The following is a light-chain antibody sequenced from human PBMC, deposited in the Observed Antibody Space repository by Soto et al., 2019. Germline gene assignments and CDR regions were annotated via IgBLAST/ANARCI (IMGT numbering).Light chain of an antibody. CDR1: SSDVGSYNL. Sequence: QSVLTQPASVSGSPGQSITISCTGTSSDVGSYNLVSWYQQHPGKAPKLMIHEVSKRPSGVSNRFSGSKSGNTASLTISGLQAEDEADYYCCSYAGSSTLVFGTGTKLTVL. V-gene: IGLV2-23*02. CDR2: EVS. CDR3: CSYAGSSTLV. J-gene: IGLJ1*01.